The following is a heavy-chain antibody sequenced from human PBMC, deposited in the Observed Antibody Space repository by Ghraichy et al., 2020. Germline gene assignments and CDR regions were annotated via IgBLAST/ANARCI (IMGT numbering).Heavy chain of an antibody. CDR1: GYTFTSYD. J-gene: IGHJ4*02. CDR2: MNPNSGNT. Sequence: ASVKVSCKASGYTFTSYDINWVRQATGQGLEWMGWMNPNSGNTGYAQKFQGRVTMTRNTSISTAYMELSSLRSEDTAVYYCARRPIYCSGGSCYRPVDYWGQGTLVTVSS. D-gene: IGHD2-15*01. V-gene: IGHV1-8*01. CDR3: ARRPIYCSGGSCYRPVDY.